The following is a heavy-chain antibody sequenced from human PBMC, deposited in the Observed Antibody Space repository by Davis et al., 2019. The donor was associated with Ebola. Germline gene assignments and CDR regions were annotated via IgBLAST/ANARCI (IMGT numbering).Heavy chain of an antibody. D-gene: IGHD6-6*01. J-gene: IGHJ4*02. CDR1: GFAFSSYW. CDR2: INSDGSST. V-gene: IGHV3-74*01. CDR3: VRGGQLGDFDY. Sequence: HTGGSLRLSCAASGFAFSSYWMHWVRHAPGKGLVWVSRINSDGSSTSYADSVKGRFTISRDNAKNTLYLQMNSLRAEDTAVYYCVRGGQLGDFDYWGQGTLVTVSS.